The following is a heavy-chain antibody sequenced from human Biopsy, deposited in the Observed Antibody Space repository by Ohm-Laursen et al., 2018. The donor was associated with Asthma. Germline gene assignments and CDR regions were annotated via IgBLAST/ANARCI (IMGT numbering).Heavy chain of an antibody. CDR2: SSAYNGHT. Sequence: GASVKVSCKASGYTFTDYGIAWVRQAPGQGLEWMGWSSAYNGHTKYAQKFQDRVTMTTDKSANTAHMELRSLTSDDTAVYYCAKVDPYSGYYLRVGARLLWFDPWGQGTLVTVSS. CDR1: GYTFTDYG. D-gene: IGHD1-26*01. V-gene: IGHV1-18*04. CDR3: AKVDPYSGYYLRVGARLLWFDP. J-gene: IGHJ5*02.